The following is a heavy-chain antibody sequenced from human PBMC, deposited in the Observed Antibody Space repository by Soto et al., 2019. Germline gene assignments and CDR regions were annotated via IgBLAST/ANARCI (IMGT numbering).Heavy chain of an antibody. CDR3: ARGYHYYDSSGYDKWDAFDI. Sequence: EVQLVESGGGLVKPGGSLRLSCAASGFTFSSYSMNWVRQAPGMGLEWVSSISSSSSYIDYADSVKGRFTISRDNAKNSLYLQMNSLRAEDTAVYYCARGYHYYDSSGYDKWDAFDIWGQGTMVTVSS. V-gene: IGHV3-21*01. CDR1: GFTFSSYS. D-gene: IGHD3-22*01. CDR2: ISSSSSYI. J-gene: IGHJ3*02.